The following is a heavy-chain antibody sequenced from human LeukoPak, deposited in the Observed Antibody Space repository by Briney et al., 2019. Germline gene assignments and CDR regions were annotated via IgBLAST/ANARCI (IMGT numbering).Heavy chain of an antibody. CDR2: IYPGDSDT. V-gene: IGHV5-51*01. Sequence: GGSLKISCKGSGYSFTSYWIGWVRQMPGKGLEWMGIIYPGDSDTRYSPSFQGQVTISADKSISTAYLQWSSLKASDTAMYYCARRDCTNGVCHSFDYWGQGTLVTVSS. CDR1: GYSFTSYW. CDR3: ARRDCTNGVCHSFDY. D-gene: IGHD2-8*01. J-gene: IGHJ4*02.